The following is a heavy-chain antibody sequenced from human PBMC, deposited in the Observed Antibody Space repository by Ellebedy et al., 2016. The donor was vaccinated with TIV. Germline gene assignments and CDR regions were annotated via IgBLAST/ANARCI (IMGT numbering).Heavy chain of an antibody. V-gene: IGHV3-21*01. CDR3: ARETVTTIDP. J-gene: IGHJ5*02. CDR1: GFTFSSYS. Sequence: GESLKISCAASGFTFSSYSMNWVRQAPGKGLEWVSSISSSSSYIYYADSVKGRFTISRDNAKNSLYLQMNSLRAEDTAVYYCARETVTTIDPWGQGTLVTVSS. CDR2: ISSSSSYI. D-gene: IGHD4-17*01.